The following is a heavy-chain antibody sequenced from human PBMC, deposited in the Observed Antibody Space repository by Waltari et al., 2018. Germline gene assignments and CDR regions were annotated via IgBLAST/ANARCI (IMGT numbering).Heavy chain of an antibody. Sequence: EVQLVESGGGLVQPGGSLRLSCAASGFTFSSYEMNWVRQAPGKGLEWVSYLSSSGSTIYYADSVKGRFTISRDNAKNSLYLQMNSLRAEDTAVYYCAREEPPMVYATYYYYYYGMDVWGQGTTVTVSS. CDR3: AREEPPMVYATYYYYYYGMDV. D-gene: IGHD2-8*01. CDR2: LSSSGSTI. J-gene: IGHJ6*02. CDR1: GFTFSSYE. V-gene: IGHV3-48*03.